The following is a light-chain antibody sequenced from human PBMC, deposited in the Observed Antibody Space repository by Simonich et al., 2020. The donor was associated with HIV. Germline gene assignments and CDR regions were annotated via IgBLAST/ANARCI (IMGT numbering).Light chain of an antibody. CDR2: WAS. CDR3: QQYYTTPFT. J-gene: IGKJ3*01. CDR1: QSVLSSSDNKNY. Sequence: DIVMTQSPDSLTVSLGERATINCKSSQSVLSSSDNKNYLAWYQQKPRQPPKLLISWASTRQSVVPDRFSGSGSGTDFTLTISSLQAEDVALYYCQQYYTTPFTFGPGTKVDIK. V-gene: IGKV4-1*01.